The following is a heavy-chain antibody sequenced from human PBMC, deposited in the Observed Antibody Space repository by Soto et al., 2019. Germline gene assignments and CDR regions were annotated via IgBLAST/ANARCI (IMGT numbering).Heavy chain of an antibody. CDR3: ARKVVAATPGYYYYGMDV. CDR1: GGSISSGDYY. Sequence: PSETLSLTCAVSGGSISSGDYYWGWIRQPPGKGLEWIGSIYYSGSTYYNPSLKSRVTISVDTSKNQFSLKLSSVTAADTAVYYCARKVVAATPGYYYYGMDVWGQGTTVTVSS. CDR2: IYYSGST. D-gene: IGHD2-15*01. J-gene: IGHJ6*02. V-gene: IGHV4-39*01.